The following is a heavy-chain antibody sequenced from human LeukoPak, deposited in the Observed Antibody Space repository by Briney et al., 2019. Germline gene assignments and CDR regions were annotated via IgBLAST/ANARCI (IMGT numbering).Heavy chain of an antibody. CDR1: GFTFSNYW. D-gene: IGHD3-10*01. CDR3: ARDKKSGESSEIDY. V-gene: IGHV3-74*03. CDR2: INRDGGTT. J-gene: IGHJ4*02. Sequence: GGSLRLSCAASGFTFSNYWVHWVRQAPGKGLVWVSRINRDGGTTKYADSVKGRFTVSRDNAKNTLNLQMNSLRAEDTAVYYCARDKKSGESSEIDYWGQGTLVTVSS.